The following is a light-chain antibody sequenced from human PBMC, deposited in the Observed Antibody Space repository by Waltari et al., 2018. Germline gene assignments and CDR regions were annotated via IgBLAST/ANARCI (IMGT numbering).Light chain of an antibody. CDR3: QQRDRWLS. Sequence: EIVLTQSPATLSLSPGERATLSCRASQSVSNYLAWYQQTPGQAPRLLIYDISTRATGSPARFNGSGSGTDFTLTISSLEPEDFAVYYCQQRDRWLSFGGGTKVEIK. J-gene: IGKJ4*01. V-gene: IGKV3-11*01. CDR1: QSVSNY. CDR2: DIS.